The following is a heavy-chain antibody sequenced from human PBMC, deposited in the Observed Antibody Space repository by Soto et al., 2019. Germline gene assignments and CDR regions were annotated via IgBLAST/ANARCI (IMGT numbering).Heavy chain of an antibody. Sequence: SETLSLTCTVSGDSISTFYWGWMRQSPGKELEWIGYVYYTGSANYNPSLKSRVTISVDRSKNQFSLKLTSANAADTAVYYCARGRTVRNYADDSSDYFYFFDYWGQGTQVTVSS. J-gene: IGHJ4*02. CDR2: VYYTGSA. D-gene: IGHD3-22*01. V-gene: IGHV4-59*01. CDR1: GDSISTFY. CDR3: ARGRTVRNYADDSSDYFYFFDY.